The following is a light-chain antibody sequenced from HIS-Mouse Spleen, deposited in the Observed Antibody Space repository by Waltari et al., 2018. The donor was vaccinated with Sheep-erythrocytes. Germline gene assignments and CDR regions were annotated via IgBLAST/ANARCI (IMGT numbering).Light chain of an antibody. CDR2: QDS. J-gene: IGLJ2*01. CDR1: KLGDKY. CDR3: QAWDSSTAV. Sequence: SYELTQPPSVSVSPGQTASITCSGDKLGDKYAYWYQQKPGQSPVLVIYQDSKRPSGIPGRFSGSNAGNTATRTVGGTQAMDEADYYCQAWDSSTAVFGGGTKLTVL. V-gene: IGLV3-1*01.